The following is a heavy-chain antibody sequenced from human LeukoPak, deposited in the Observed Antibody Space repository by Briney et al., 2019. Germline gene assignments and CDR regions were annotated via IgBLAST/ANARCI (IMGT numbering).Heavy chain of an antibody. V-gene: IGHV3-30*04. D-gene: IGHD3-22*01. J-gene: IGHJ4*02. CDR3: TTDGVVMIITNGY. CDR1: GFTFSTYA. Sequence: GRSLRLSCAASGFTFSTYAMHWVRQAPGKGLEWVAVISLDGNDKYYADSVKGRFTISRDNSKNTLYLQMNSLRAEDTAVYYCTTDGVVMIITNGYWGQGTLVTVSS. CDR2: ISLDGNDK.